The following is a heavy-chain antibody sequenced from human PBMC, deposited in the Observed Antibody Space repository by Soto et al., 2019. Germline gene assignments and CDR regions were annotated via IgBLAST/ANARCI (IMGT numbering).Heavy chain of an antibody. D-gene: IGHD7-27*01. V-gene: IGHV4-31*03. CDR3: ARGVLANWGPENWFDP. CDR2: IYYSGSA. J-gene: IGHJ5*02. CDR1: GASISRGAYY. Sequence: PSETLSLTCSVSGASISRGAYYWTWIRQHPGKGLEWIWNIYYSGSAYYNPSLKSRITISVDTSKNQFSLKLSFVTAADSAVYYCARGVLANWGPENWFDPWG.